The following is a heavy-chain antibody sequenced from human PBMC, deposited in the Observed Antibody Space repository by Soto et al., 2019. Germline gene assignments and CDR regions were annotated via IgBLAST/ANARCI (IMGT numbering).Heavy chain of an antibody. J-gene: IGHJ6*02. CDR1: GGSISSYY. V-gene: IGHV4-59*01. CDR2: MYNTGST. D-gene: IGHD2-21*02. Sequence: QVQLQESGPGLVKPSETLSLTCTVSGGSISSYYWSWIRQPPGKGLEWIGYMYNTGSTVYNPSLKGRVTISVATSKNQFSLKLNAVTAADTAVYYCARDLWGYCGTDCYPLDVWGQGTTVTVSS. CDR3: ARDLWGYCGTDCYPLDV.